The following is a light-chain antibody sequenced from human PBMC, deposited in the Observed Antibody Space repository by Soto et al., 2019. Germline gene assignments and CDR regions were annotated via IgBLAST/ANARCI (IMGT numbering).Light chain of an antibody. CDR2: GAS. J-gene: IGKJ4*01. Sequence: EIVMTQSPATLSVSPGERATLSCRASQSFSTNLAWYQQKPGQAPRLLIYGASTRATGIPARFSGSGSGTEFTITISSLQSEDFAVYYCQQYNSWPPLTFGGGTKVEIK. CDR1: QSFSTN. V-gene: IGKV3-15*01. CDR3: QQYNSWPPLT.